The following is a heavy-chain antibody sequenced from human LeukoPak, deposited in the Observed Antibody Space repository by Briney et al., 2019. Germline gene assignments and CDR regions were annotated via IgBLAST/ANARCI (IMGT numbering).Heavy chain of an antibody. V-gene: IGHV4-59*04. CDR2: IYYSGST. Sequence: SETLSLTCTVSGGSISSYYWSWIRQPPGKGLEWIGYIYYSGSTYYNPSLKSRVTISVDTSKNQFSLKLSSVTAADTAVYYCARRRSWYFGWGQGTLVTVSS. CDR1: GGSISSYY. CDR3: ARRRSWYFG. D-gene: IGHD6-13*01. J-gene: IGHJ4*02.